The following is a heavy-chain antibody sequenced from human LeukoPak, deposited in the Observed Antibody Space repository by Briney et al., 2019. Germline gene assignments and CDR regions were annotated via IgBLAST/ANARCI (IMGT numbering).Heavy chain of an antibody. Sequence: GGSLRLSCAVSGFAFSTYWMHWVRQAPGKGRVWVSLIHPDGSDTNYAASVKGRFTISGDNAKNTLYLQMDSLRADDTAVYYCARGYNYGMDVWGQGATVTVSS. CDR3: ARGYNYGMDV. D-gene: IGHD2-2*02. CDR1: GFAFSTYW. CDR2: IHPDGSDT. V-gene: IGHV3-74*01. J-gene: IGHJ6*02.